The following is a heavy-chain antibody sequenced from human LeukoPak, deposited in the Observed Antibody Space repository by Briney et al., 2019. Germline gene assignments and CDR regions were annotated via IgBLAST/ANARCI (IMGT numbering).Heavy chain of an antibody. CDR2: ISYDGSNK. D-gene: IGHD3-10*01. V-gene: IGHV3-30*03. CDR1: GFTFSSYG. J-gene: IGHJ4*02. CDR3: VRDGNVLLWFRESWGYFDN. Sequence: GGSLRLSCAASGFTFSSYGMHWVRQAPGKGLEWVAVISYDGSNKYYADSVKGRFTISRDNSKNTLYLQMTSLRAEDTAVYYCVRDGNVLLWFRESWGYFDNWGQGTLVTVSS.